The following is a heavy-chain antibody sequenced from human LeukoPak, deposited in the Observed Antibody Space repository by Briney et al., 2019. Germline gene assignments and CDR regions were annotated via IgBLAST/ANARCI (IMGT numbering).Heavy chain of an antibody. J-gene: IGHJ4*02. V-gene: IGHV3-23*01. CDR1: GFTFSSYA. D-gene: IGHD3-3*01. Sequence: PGGSLRLSCAASGFTFSSYAMSWVRQAPGKGLEWVSAISGSGGSTYYADSVKGRFTISRDNSKNTLYLQMNSLRAEDTAVYYCAAKGLWSGVSDYWGQGTLVTVSS. CDR2: ISGSGGST. CDR3: AAKGLWSGVSDY.